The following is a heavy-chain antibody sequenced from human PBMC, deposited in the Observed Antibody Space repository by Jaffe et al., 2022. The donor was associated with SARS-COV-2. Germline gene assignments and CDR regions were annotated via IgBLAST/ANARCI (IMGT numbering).Heavy chain of an antibody. CDR1: GFTFDDYA. CDR2: ISWNSGSI. D-gene: IGHD2-15*01. CDR3: AKDIGGLGYCSGGSCYDFPDAFDI. V-gene: IGHV3-9*01. J-gene: IGHJ3*02. Sequence: EVQLVESGGGLVQPGRSLRLSCAASGFTFDDYAMHWVRQAPGKGLEWVSGISWNSGSIGYADSVKGRFTISRDNAKNSLYLQMNSLRAEDTALYYCAKDIGGLGYCSGGSCYDFPDAFDIWGQGTMVTVSS.